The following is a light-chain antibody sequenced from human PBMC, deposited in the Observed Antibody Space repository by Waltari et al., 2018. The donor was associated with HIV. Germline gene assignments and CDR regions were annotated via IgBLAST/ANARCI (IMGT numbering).Light chain of an antibody. Sequence: DIVMTQSPLSLPVTPGAPASISCRSSQSFLHINGYNYLDWYLQKPGQSPQVLIYLGSNRASGVPDRFSGSGSGTDFTLTISRVEAEDVGVYYCMQAVQPPITFGQGTRLEVK. V-gene: IGKV2-28*01. CDR2: LGS. J-gene: IGKJ5*01. CDR3: MQAVQPPIT. CDR1: QSFLHINGYNY.